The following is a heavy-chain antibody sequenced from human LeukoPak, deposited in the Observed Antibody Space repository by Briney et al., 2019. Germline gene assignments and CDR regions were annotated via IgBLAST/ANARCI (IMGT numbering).Heavy chain of an antibody. D-gene: IGHD2-21*01. CDR1: GFTVSSNY. CDR2: IYSGGST. Sequence: PGGSLRLSCAASGFTVSSNYMSWVRQAPGKGLEWVSVIYSGGSTYYADSVRGRFTISRHNSKNTLYLQMNSLRAEDTAVYYCARGGGGHIVAPWGQGTLVTVSS. J-gene: IGHJ1*01. V-gene: IGHV3-53*04. CDR3: ARGGGGHIVAP.